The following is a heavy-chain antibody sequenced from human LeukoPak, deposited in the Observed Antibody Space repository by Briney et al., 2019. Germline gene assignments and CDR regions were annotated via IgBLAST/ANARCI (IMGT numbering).Heavy chain of an antibody. D-gene: IGHD3-3*01. V-gene: IGHV3-66*01. Sequence: GGSLRLSCSVSAFTVSGNSMSWVRQGPGKGLEWVSVIYSSGTTYYADSVKGRFTISRDISKNTLYLQMNSLRAEDTAIYYCVFLGRQWGVFDSWGQGALVTVSS. J-gene: IGHJ4*02. CDR2: IYSSGTT. CDR1: AFTVSGNS. CDR3: VFLGRQWGVFDS.